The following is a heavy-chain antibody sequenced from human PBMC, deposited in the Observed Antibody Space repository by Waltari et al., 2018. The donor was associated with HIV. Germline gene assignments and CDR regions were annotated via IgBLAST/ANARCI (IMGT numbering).Heavy chain of an antibody. V-gene: IGHV3-30*18. D-gene: IGHD3-10*01. Sequence: QVQLEESGGGVVQSGRSLSLTCVASGFTFSTFGMHWVRQAPGKGLEWVAVISYDGHNKQYADSVKGRFTISRDNSNSTLFLQMSSLRPDDTAVYFCAKDLVTRAFFYFYGMHVWGQGTTVTVSS. J-gene: IGHJ6*02. CDR3: AKDLVTRAFFYFYGMHV. CDR1: GFTFSTFG. CDR2: ISYDGHNK.